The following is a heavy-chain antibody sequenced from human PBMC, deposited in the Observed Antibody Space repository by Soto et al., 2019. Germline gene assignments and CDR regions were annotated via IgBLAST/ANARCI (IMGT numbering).Heavy chain of an antibody. D-gene: IGHD3-22*01. CDR3: ARQSGVVVITYYFDY. CDR1: GGSISSSSYY. V-gene: IGHV4-39*01. Sequence: PSETLSLTCTVSGGSISSSSYYWGWIRQPPGKGLEWIGSIYYSGSTYYNPSLKSRVTISVDTSKNQFSLKLSSVTAADTAVYYCARQSGVVVITYYFDYWGQGTLVTVSS. J-gene: IGHJ4*02. CDR2: IYYSGST.